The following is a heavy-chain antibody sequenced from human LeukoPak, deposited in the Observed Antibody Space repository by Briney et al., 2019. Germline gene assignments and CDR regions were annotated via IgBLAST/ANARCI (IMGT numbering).Heavy chain of an antibody. D-gene: IGHD1-1*01. V-gene: IGHV1-46*01. CDR3: ARDWKKGYYYMDV. J-gene: IGHJ6*03. CDR2: INPSGGST. Sequence: GASVKLSCKASGYTFTSYYMHWVRQAPGQGLEWMGIINPSGGSTSYAQKFQGRVTMTRDMSTSTVYMELSSLRSEDSAVYYCARDWKKGYYYMDVWGKGTTVTVSS. CDR1: GYTFTSYY.